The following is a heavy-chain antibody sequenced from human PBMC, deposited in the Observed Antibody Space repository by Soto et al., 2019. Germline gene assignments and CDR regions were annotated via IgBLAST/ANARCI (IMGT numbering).Heavy chain of an antibody. Sequence: QVQLVQSGAEVKKPGASVKVSCKASGYTFTSYGISWVRQAPGQGLEWMGWISAYNGNTNYAQKLQGRVTMTTDTPKSTAYKELRSVGSDDTAVYYWARSRYSSGWYDYYYYGMDVWGQGTTVTVSS. CDR2: ISAYNGNT. CDR3: ARSRYSSGWYDYYYYGMDV. V-gene: IGHV1-18*01. J-gene: IGHJ6*02. CDR1: GYTFTSYG. D-gene: IGHD6-19*01.